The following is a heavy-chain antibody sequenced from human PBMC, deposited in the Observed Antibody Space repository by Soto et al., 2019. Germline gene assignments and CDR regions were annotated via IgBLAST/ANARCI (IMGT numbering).Heavy chain of an antibody. D-gene: IGHD5-18*01. CDR1: GFTFSDYY. Sequence: PGGSLRLSCAASGFTFSDYYISWIRQAPGKGLEWVSYISSSSSYTNYADSVKGRFTISRDNAKNSLYLQMNSLRAEDTAVYYCARESVGGYSFYYYYGMDVWGQGTTVTVSS. J-gene: IGHJ6*02. CDR2: ISSSSSYT. CDR3: ARESVGGYSFYYYYGMDV. V-gene: IGHV3-11*06.